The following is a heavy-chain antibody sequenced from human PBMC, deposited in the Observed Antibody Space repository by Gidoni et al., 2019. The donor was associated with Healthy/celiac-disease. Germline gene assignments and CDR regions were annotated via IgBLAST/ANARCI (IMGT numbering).Heavy chain of an antibody. CDR3: ARDYYDSWDY. J-gene: IGHJ4*02. V-gene: IGHV1-2*02. D-gene: IGHD3-22*01. Sequence: QVKLVQSRTVVKKPGASVQVTCKASGYTFSGYYMHWVRQAHGQGLEWMGWINPNSGGTNYAQKFQGRVTMTSDTSISTAYMELRRLRSDDTAVYYCARDYYDSWDYWGQGTLVTVSS. CDR2: INPNSGGT. CDR1: GYTFSGYY.